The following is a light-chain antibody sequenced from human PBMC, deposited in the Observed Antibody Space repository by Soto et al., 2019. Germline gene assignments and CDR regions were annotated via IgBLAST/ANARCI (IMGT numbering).Light chain of an antibody. CDR3: NSYADSNTYV. CDR2: DVS. Sequence: HSALTQPPSASGSPGQSVTISCTGTSSDVGRYNYVSWYQHHPGKAPKLIIYDVSQRPSGVPDRFSGSKSGNTASLTVSGLQAEDEADYYCNSYADSNTYVFGTGTKVTVL. V-gene: IGLV2-8*01. CDR1: SSDVGRYNY. J-gene: IGLJ1*01.